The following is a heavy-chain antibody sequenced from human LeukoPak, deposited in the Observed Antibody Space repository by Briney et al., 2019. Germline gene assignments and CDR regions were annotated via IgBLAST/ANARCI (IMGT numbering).Heavy chain of an antibody. V-gene: IGHV6-1*01. CDR3: ARMVGLVSDF. J-gene: IGHJ4*02. CDR1: GDSVSSNSAT. D-gene: IGHD3-10*01. Sequence: SQTLSLTCAISGDSVSSNSATWNWIRQSPSRGLEWLGRTYYRSKWHSYYAPSVKSRITINPDTSKNQFSLQLKSVTPEDTAVYYCARMVGLVSDFWGQGTLVTVSS. CDR2: TYYRSKWHS.